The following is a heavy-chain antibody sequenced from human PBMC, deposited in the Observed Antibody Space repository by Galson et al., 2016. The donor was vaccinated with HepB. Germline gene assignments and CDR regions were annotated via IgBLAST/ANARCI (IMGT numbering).Heavy chain of an antibody. CDR1: GYTFTSYG. Sequence: QSGAEVKKPGASVKDSCKASGYTFTSYGISWVRQAPGQGLEWMGWISTYNGNTNYAQILQGRVTMTADTSTSTAYMELRSLRSDDTAVYYCARGVISDILTGYYSWEEYFLHWGQGTLVTVSS. CDR3: ARGVISDILTGYYSWEEYFLH. CDR2: ISTYNGNT. V-gene: IGHV1-18*01. J-gene: IGHJ1*01. D-gene: IGHD3-9*01.